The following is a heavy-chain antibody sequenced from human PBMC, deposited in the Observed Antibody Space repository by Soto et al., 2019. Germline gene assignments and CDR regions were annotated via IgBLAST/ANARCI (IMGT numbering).Heavy chain of an antibody. CDR2: ISSSSSYI. CDR3: AREPRGYSYGSYGMGV. J-gene: IGHJ6*02. V-gene: IGHV3-21*01. Sequence: PGGSLRLSCAASGFTFSSYSMNWVRQAPGKGLEWVSSISSSSSYIYYADSVKGRFTISRDNAKNSLYLQMNSLRAEDTAVYYCAREPRGYSYGSYGMGVWGQGTTVTVSS. CDR1: GFTFSSYS. D-gene: IGHD5-18*01.